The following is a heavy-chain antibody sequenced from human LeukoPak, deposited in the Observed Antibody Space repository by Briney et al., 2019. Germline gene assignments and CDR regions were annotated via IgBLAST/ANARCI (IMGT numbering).Heavy chain of an antibody. CDR3: TTIRPGY. Sequence: GGSLRLSCAASGFNFRSYAMSWVRQAPGKGLVWVSRIKDGGTTTDYADSVKGRFTISRDDAKNTLYLQMNSLRAEDTAVYYCTTIRPGYWGQGTLVTVSP. CDR1: GFNFRSYA. CDR2: IKDGGTTT. J-gene: IGHJ4*02. D-gene: IGHD5-12*01. V-gene: IGHV3-74*01.